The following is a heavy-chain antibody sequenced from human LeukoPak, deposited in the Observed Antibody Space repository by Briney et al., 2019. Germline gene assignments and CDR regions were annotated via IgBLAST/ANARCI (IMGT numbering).Heavy chain of an antibody. Sequence: SETLSLTCAVYGGSFSGYYCGWIRQPPGKGLEWIGSINYSGSTYYNPSLKSRVTISVDTSKNQVSLKVSSVTAADTAECYCAYTNFGIAVAGGYWGQGTLVTVSS. D-gene: IGHD6-19*01. V-gene: IGHV4-34*01. CDR3: AYTNFGIAVAGGY. CDR2: INYSGST. J-gene: IGHJ4*02. CDR1: GGSFSGYY.